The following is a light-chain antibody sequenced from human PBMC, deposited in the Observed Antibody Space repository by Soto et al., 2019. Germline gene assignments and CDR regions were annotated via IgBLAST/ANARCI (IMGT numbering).Light chain of an antibody. J-gene: IGKJ2*01. V-gene: IGKV1-39*01. Sequence: DIQMTQSPSSLSASVGDRVTITCRASQSISSYLNWYQQKPGKAPKLLVYSASTLQSGVPSRFSGKGIGTDFTLTISSLQPADFAIYYCQQSYSTPPTFGQGTKLDIK. CDR3: QQSYSTPPT. CDR1: QSISSY. CDR2: SAS.